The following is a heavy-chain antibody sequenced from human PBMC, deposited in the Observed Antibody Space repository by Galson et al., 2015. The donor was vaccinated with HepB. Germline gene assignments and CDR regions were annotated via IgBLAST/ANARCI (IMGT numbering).Heavy chain of an antibody. CDR1: GFSLSTSGVA. CDR3: ARSEPTNKIFGLVIQWDNFLDP. CDR2: IYWDDDK. J-gene: IGHJ5*02. Sequence: PALVKPTQTLTLTCTFSGFSLSTSGVAVTWVRQPPGKALEWLALIYWDDDKRYSPSLKSRLTIAKETSKNQVVLTMTNMDPEDTATYYCARSEPTNKIFGLVIQWDNFLDPWGQGILVTVSS. D-gene: IGHD3-3*01. V-gene: IGHV2-5*02.